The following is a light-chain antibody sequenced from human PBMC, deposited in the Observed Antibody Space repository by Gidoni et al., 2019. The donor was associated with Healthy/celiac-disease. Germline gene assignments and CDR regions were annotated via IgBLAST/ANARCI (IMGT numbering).Light chain of an antibody. CDR1: QGISSY. Sequence: AIRMTQSPSSFSASTGDRVTITCRASQGISSYLAWYQQKPGKAPKLLIYAASTLQSGVPSRFSGSGSGTDFTLTISCLQSEDFATDYCQQYYSYSTFGGGTKVEIK. V-gene: IGKV1-8*01. CDR3: QQYYSYST. CDR2: AAS. J-gene: IGKJ4*01.